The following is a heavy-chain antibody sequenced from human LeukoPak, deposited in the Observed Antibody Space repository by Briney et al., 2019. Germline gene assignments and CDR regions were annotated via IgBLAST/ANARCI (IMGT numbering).Heavy chain of an antibody. CDR2: IYYSGST. CDR3: ARGKLYSDSSGYYYPPPYFFDY. J-gene: IGHJ4*02. CDR1: SGSISSTHFY. V-gene: IGHV4-39*07. D-gene: IGHD3-22*01. Sequence: PSETLSLTCTVSSGSISSTHFYWGWIRQPPGKGLECIGSIYYSGSTYYNPSLKSRVTISVDSSKNHFSLKLSSVTAADTAVYYCARGKLYSDSSGYYYPPPYFFDYRGQGTLVTVSS.